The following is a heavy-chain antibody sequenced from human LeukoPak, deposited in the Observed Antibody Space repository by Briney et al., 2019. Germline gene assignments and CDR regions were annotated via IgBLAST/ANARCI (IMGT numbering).Heavy chain of an antibody. V-gene: IGHV3-74*01. Sequence: QPGGSLRLSCAASGFTFSSYWIHWVRQAPGKGLVWVSRTNRDGTRTNYADSVKGRFTISRDNGKSTLYLQMNSLRAEDTAVYYCARDHRVTYYYGMDVWGKGTTVTVSS. D-gene: IGHD2-21*02. CDR3: ARDHRVTYYYGMDV. CDR1: GFTFSSYW. CDR2: TNRDGTRT. J-gene: IGHJ6*04.